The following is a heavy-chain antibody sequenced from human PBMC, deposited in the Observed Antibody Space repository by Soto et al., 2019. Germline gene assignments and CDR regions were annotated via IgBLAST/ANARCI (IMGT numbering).Heavy chain of an antibody. CDR2: IWHDGSKE. D-gene: IGHD3-10*01. CDR3: ARGFGAAVHAAHLDY. CDR1: GFTFGTYG. Sequence: QVQQVESGGGVVQSGTSLRLSCAASGFTFGTYGMHWVRQAPGKRLEWLAVIWHDGSKENYADSVRGRFTISRDKYKDTVYLQMNSLRGEDTAVYYCARGFGAAVHAAHLDYWGQGTPVTVSS. V-gene: IGHV3-33*01. J-gene: IGHJ4*02.